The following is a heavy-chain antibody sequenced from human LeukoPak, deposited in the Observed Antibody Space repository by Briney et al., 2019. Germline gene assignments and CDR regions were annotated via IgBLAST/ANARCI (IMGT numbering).Heavy chain of an antibody. CDR3: ARDHRGRYYYDSRGYALDY. J-gene: IGHJ4*02. D-gene: IGHD3-22*01. CDR1: GFTFSSYA. V-gene: IGHV3-30*04. Sequence: GGSLRLSCAASGFTFSSYAMHWVRQAPGKGLEWVAVISYDGSNKYYADSVKGRFTISRDNSKNTLYLQMNSLRAEDTAVYYCARDHRGRYYYDSRGYALDYWGQGTLVTVSS. CDR2: ISYDGSNK.